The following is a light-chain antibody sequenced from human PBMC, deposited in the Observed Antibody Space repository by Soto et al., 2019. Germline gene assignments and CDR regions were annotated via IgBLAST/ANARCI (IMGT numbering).Light chain of an antibody. CDR3: QQYYTTPWT. CDR2: WAS. CDR1: HRGFYSSNNENY. V-gene: IGKV4-1*01. Sequence: DIVMTQSPDSLSVSLGELATINFKSSHRGFYSSNNENYLAWYQQKPGHPPKXXIYWASKREAGVPDRFSGSVSGTDFTLTISSLQTEDVAVYYCQQYYTTPWTFGQGTKVDIK. J-gene: IGKJ1*01.